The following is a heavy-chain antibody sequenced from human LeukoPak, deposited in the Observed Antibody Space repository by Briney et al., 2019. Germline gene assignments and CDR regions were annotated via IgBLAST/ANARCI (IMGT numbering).Heavy chain of an antibody. V-gene: IGHV3-23*01. J-gene: IGHJ4*02. CDR2: ISGSGGSK. D-gene: IGHD6-19*01. CDR1: GFSFGGFA. CDR3: ARDFQWRPFDY. Sequence: GGSLRLSCEASGFSFGGFALSWVRQAPGKGPEWVAIISGSGGSKFYADSVRGRFIISRDNTNNTIHLHMNSLRAEDTAMYYCARDFQWRPFDYWGQGTLVTVSS.